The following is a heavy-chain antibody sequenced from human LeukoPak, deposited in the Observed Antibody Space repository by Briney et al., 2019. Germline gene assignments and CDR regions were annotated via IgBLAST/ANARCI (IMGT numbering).Heavy chain of an antibody. CDR1: GGSISSSSYY. V-gene: IGHV4-39*07. CDR3: ARVGPNQRYYYYYYMDV. Sequence: RPSETLSLTCTVSGGSISSSSYYWGWIRQPPGKGLEWIGSIYYSGSTYYNPSLKSRVTISVGTSKNQFSLNLSSVTAADTAVYYCARVGPNQRYYYYYYMDVWGKGTTVTVSS. D-gene: IGHD1-14*01. J-gene: IGHJ6*03. CDR2: IYYSGST.